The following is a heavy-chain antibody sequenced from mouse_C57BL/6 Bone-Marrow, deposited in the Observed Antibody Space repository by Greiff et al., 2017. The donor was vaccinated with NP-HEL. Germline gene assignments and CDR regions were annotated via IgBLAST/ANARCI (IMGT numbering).Heavy chain of an antibody. CDR1: GYTFTDYY. J-gene: IGHJ2*01. V-gene: IGHV1-26*01. Sequence: EVQLQQSGPELVKPGASVKISCKASGYTFTDYYMNWVKQSHGKSLEWIGDINPNNGGTSYNQKFKGKATLTVDKSSSTAYMELRSLTSEDSAVYDCARGTVHFDYWGQGTTLTVSS. CDR3: ARGTVHFDY. D-gene: IGHD3-3*01. CDR2: INPNNGGT.